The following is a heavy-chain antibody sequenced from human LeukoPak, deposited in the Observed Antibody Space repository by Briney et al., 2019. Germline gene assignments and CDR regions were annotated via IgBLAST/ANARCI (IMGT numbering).Heavy chain of an antibody. D-gene: IGHD1-1*01. CDR3: ARGEGNWNLDY. Sequence: ASVKVSCKASGGTSSSYAISWVRQAPGQGRAWVGGVIPIFWTVNYPHKLQGRATITTDESPNTAYMEPNNPRSEDTAVYYCARGEGNWNLDYWGQGTLVTVSS. CDR1: GGTSSSYA. CDR2: VIPIFWTV. V-gene: IGHV1-69*05. J-gene: IGHJ4*02.